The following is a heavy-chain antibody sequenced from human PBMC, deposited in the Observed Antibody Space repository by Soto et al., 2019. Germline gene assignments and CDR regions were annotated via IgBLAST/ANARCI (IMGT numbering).Heavy chain of an antibody. CDR3: ARGSPGLRGVIPRPYYFDY. J-gene: IGHJ4*02. CDR2: INHSGST. V-gene: IGHV4-34*01. D-gene: IGHD3-10*01. Sequence: SETLSLXCAVYGGSFSGYYWSWIRQPPGKGLEWIGEINHSGSTNYNPSLKSRVTISVDTSKNQFSLKLSSVTAADTAVYYCARGSPGLRGVIPRPYYFDYWGQGTLVTVSS. CDR1: GGSFSGYY.